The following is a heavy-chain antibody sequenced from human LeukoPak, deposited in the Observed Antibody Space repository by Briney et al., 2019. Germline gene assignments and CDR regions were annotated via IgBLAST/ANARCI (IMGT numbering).Heavy chain of an antibody. Sequence: SQTLSLTCTVSGGSISSGDYYWSWIRQHPGKGLEWLGYIYYSGSTYYNPSLKSRVTISVDTSKNQFSLKLSSVTAADTAVYYCVSAYYYDSSGYPVGAFDIWGQGTMVTVSS. CDR2: IYYSGST. V-gene: IGHV4-31*03. CDR1: GGSISSGDYY. CDR3: VSAYYYDSSGYPVGAFDI. J-gene: IGHJ3*02. D-gene: IGHD3-22*01.